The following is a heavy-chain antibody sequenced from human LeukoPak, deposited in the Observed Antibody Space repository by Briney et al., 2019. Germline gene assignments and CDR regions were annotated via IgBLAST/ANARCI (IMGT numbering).Heavy chain of an antibody. D-gene: IGHD5-18*01. J-gene: IGHJ4*02. CDR3: ARVLEGYSYGTDY. CDR1: GGTFSSYA. Sequence: GSSVKVSCKASGGTFSSYAISWVRQAPGQGLEWMGRIIPILGIANYAQKFQGRVTITADKSTSTAYMELSSLRSEDTAVYYCARVLEGYSYGTDYWGQGTLVTVSS. CDR2: IIPILGIA. V-gene: IGHV1-69*04.